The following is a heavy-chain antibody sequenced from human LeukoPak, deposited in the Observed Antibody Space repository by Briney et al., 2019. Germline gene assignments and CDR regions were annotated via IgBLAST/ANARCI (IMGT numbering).Heavy chain of an antibody. D-gene: IGHD3-22*01. CDR3: AKVYYYYDSSGYYDY. CDR1: GFTFDDYA. Sequence: GRSLRLSCAASGFTFDDYAMHWVRQAPGKGLEWVSGISWNSGSIGYADSVKGRFTISRDNAKNSLYLQMNSLRAEDTALYYCAKVYYYYDSSGYYDYWGQGTLVTVSS. J-gene: IGHJ4*02. V-gene: IGHV3-9*01. CDR2: ISWNSGSI.